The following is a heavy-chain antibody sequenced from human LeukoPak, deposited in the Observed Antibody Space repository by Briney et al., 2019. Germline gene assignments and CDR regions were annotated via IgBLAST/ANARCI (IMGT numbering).Heavy chain of an antibody. V-gene: IGHV3-21*01. CDR3: SRGGIRESGGWSGY. D-gene: IGHD6-19*01. CDR2: ISSSGGII. J-gene: IGHJ4*02. Sequence: GGSLRLSCAASGFTVSSNYMNWVRQAPGKGLEWVSSISSSGGIIYYADSVTGRFTISRDNTQNSLYLQMNSLRAEDTAVYYCSRGGIRESGGWSGYWGLGTLVTVSS. CDR1: GFTVSSNY.